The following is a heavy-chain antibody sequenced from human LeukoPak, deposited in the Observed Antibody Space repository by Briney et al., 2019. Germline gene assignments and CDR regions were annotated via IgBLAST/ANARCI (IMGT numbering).Heavy chain of an antibody. CDR3: ASEGLAVAGNFFY. J-gene: IGHJ4*02. V-gene: IGHV4-61*02. Sequence: PSQTLSLTCTVSGGSISSGAYYWSWIRQPAGKGLEWIGRIYTNGSTSYNPSLKSRVTISVDTSDNQFSLELHSVTAEDTAVYYCASEGLAVAGNFFYWGQGSLVTVSS. CDR1: GGSISSGAYY. CDR2: IYTNGST. D-gene: IGHD6-19*01.